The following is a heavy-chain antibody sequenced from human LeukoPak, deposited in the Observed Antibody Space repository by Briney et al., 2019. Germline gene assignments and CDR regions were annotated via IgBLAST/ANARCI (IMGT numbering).Heavy chain of an antibody. J-gene: IGHJ6*02. V-gene: IGHV3-33*01. CDR1: GFTFSSYG. CDR3: ARDYYGDPRQGYYYGMDV. D-gene: IGHD4-17*01. Sequence: PGGSLRLSCAASGFTFSSYGMHWVRQAPGKGLEWVAVIWYDGSNKYYADSVKGRFTISRDNSKNTLYLQMNSLRAEDTAVYYCARDYYGDPRQGYYYGMDVWGQGSTVTASS. CDR2: IWYDGSNK.